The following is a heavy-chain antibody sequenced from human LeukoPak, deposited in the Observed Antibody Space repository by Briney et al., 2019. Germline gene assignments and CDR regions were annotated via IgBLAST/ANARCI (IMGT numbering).Heavy chain of an antibody. CDR2: IYSGGST. D-gene: IGHD4-17*01. Sequence: GGSLRLSCAASGFTFSDWTMSWVRQAPGKGLEWVSVIYSGGSTYYADSVKGRFTISRDNSKNTLYLQMNSLRAEDTAVYYRASPAGDYDPGDYWGQGTLVTVSS. J-gene: IGHJ4*02. V-gene: IGHV3-53*01. CDR1: GFTFSDWT. CDR3: ASPAGDYDPGDY.